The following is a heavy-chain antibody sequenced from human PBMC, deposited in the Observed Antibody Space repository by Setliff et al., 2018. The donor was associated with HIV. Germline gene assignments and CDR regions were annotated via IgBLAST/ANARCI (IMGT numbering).Heavy chain of an antibody. CDR1: GGSISSSSYY. V-gene: IGHV4-39*01. D-gene: IGHD3-22*01. Sequence: KASETLSLTCTVSGGSISSSSYYWGWIRQPPGKGLEWIGSIYYSGSTYYNPSLKSRVTISVDTSKNQFSLKLSSVTAADTAVYYCATYSSGYHYVKDYWGQGTLVTVSS. CDR2: IYYSGST. CDR3: ATYSSGYHYVKDY. J-gene: IGHJ4*02.